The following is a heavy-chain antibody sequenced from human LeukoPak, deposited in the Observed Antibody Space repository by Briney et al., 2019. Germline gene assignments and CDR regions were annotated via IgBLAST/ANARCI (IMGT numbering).Heavy chain of an antibody. CDR3: ARERDYDTYFDY. CDR2: RQPGNVS. Sequence: GGSLRLSCAVSGFGVSSNHVAWVRQAPGKGLEWVSVRQPGNVSYYADSVKGRFTTPADSSKNSLYLQMDNLRSEDTALYYCARERDYDTYFDYWGQGTLVTVSS. CDR1: GFGVSSNH. V-gene: IGHV3-53*01. J-gene: IGHJ4*02. D-gene: IGHD3-22*01.